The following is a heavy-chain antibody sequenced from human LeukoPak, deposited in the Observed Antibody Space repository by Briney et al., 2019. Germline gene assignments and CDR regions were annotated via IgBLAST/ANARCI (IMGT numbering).Heavy chain of an antibody. CDR1: GYTFTSYD. CDR3: AVGTGLLWFSELSLMAFDI. CDR2: MNPNSGNT. D-gene: IGHD3-10*01. Sequence: ASVKVSCKASGYTFTSYDINWVRQATGQGLDWMGWMNPNSGNTGYAQKFQGRVTMTRNTSISTAYMELSSLRSGDTAVYYCAVGTGLLWFSELSLMAFDIWGQGTMVTVSS. J-gene: IGHJ3*02. V-gene: IGHV1-8*01.